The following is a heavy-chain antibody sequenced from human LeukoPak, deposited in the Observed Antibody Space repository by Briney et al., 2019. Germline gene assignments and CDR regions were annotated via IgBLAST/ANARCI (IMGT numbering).Heavy chain of an antibody. J-gene: IGHJ4*02. CDR3: AYPYDSSGYYYQENY. D-gene: IGHD3-22*01. V-gene: IGHV3-23*01. Sequence: GGSLRLSCAASGFTFSSHAMNWVRQAPGKGLEWVSNISGRGGSTYYADSVKGRFTISRDNSKNTLYLQMNSLRAEDTAVYYCAYPYDSSGYYYQENYWGQGTLVTVSS. CDR2: ISGRGGST. CDR1: GFTFSSHA.